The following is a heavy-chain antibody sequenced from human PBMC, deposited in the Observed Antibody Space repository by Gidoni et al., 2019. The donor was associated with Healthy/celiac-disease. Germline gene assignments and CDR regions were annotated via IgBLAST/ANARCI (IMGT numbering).Heavy chain of an antibody. D-gene: IGHD3-3*01. Sequence: EVQLLESGGGLVQPGGSLRLSCAASGFTFSSYAMSWVRQAPGKGLEWGAGISGSGCSTYYAESVKGRFNNSKDKSKNPLYLQMNRLRAEDKAVYYCAKEGGDFWSCYRQIDYWGQGTLVTVSS. CDR3: AKEGGDFWSCYRQIDY. J-gene: IGHJ4*02. V-gene: IGHV3-23*01. CDR2: ISGSGCST. CDR1: GFTFSSYA.